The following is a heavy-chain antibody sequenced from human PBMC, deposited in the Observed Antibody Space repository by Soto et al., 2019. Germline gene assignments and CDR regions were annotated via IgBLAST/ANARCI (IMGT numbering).Heavy chain of an antibody. V-gene: IGHV4-59*12. CDR2: IYYSGST. D-gene: IGHD2-8*02. CDR1: GGSISSYY. J-gene: IGHJ4*02. Sequence: SETLSLTCTVSGGSISSYYWSWIRQPPGKGLEWIGYIYYSGSTNYNPSLKSRVTISVDTSKNQFSLKLTSVTAADTAVYYCARDNLTGRLAYWGQGTLVTVSS. CDR3: ARDNLTGRLAY.